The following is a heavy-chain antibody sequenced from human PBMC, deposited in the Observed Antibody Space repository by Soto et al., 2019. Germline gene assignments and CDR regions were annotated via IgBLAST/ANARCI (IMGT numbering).Heavy chain of an antibody. CDR3: ARGFGRFNY. D-gene: IGHD3-10*01. Sequence: EVQLLESGGGLVQPGGSLRLSCGVSGFTFNDFEMNWVRQAPGKGLEWLAYIDGSGTTKKYADSVRGRFTISRDNPINSLFLQMSSLSAADTAIYYCARGFGRFNYWGQGTLVSVSS. CDR1: GFTFNDFE. V-gene: IGHV3-48*03. J-gene: IGHJ4*02. CDR2: IDGSGTTK.